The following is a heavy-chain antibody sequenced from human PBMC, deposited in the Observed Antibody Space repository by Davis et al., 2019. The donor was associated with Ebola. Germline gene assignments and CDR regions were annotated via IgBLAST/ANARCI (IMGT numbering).Heavy chain of an antibody. J-gene: IGHJ4*02. D-gene: IGHD4-17*01. V-gene: IGHV3-7*01. Sequence: GGSLRLFCVASGFTFSSYWMSWVRQAPGKGLEWVANIKQDGSEKYYVDSVKGRFTISRDNAKNSLYLQMNSLRAEDTAVYYCTSTLDGDYVDYWGQGTLVTVSS. CDR1: GFTFSSYW. CDR2: IKQDGSEK. CDR3: TSTLDGDYVDY.